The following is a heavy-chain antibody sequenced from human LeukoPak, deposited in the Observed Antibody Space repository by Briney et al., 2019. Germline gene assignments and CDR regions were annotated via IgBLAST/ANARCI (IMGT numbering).Heavy chain of an antibody. V-gene: IGHV3-23*01. J-gene: IGHJ4*02. D-gene: IGHD3-22*01. CDR1: GFTFSSYA. Sequence: GGSLRLSCAASGFTFSSYAMSWVRQAPGKGLEWVSAISGSGGSTYYADSVKGRFTISRDNSKNTLYLQMNGLRAEDTAVYYCARAAGGYYDSRGVPDDYWGQGTLVTVSS. CDR3: ARAAGGYYDSRGVPDDY. CDR2: ISGSGGST.